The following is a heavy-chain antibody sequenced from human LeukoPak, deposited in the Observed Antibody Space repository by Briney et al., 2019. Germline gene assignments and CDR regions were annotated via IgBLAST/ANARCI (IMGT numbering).Heavy chain of an antibody. Sequence: GGSLRLSCAASGFTFSSYAMSWVRQAPGRGLEWVSAISGSGGTTYYADSVKGRFTISRDNSKNTLYLQMNSLRAEDTAIYYCAKGIEYYFDYRGQGTLVTVSS. CDR3: AKGIEYYFDY. CDR1: GFTFSSYA. V-gene: IGHV3-23*01. D-gene: IGHD2-21*01. J-gene: IGHJ4*02. CDR2: ISGSGGTT.